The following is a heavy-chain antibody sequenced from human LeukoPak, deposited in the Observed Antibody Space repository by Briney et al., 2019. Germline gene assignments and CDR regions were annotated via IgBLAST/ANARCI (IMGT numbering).Heavy chain of an antibody. CDR3: ARDGLLWFGEPSGYYYMDV. J-gene: IGHJ6*03. CDR1: GYTFTSYG. CDR2: ISAYNGNT. Sequence: ASVKVSCKASGYTFTSYGISWVRQAPGQGLEWMGWISAYNGNTNYAQKLQGRDTMTTDTSTSTAYMELRSLRSDDTAVYYCARDGLLWFGEPSGYYYMDVWGKGTTVTVSS. V-gene: IGHV1-18*01. D-gene: IGHD3-10*01.